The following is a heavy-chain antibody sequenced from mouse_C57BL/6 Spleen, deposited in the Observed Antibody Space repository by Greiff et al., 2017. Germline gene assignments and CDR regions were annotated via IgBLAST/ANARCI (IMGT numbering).Heavy chain of an antibody. CDR1: GYTFTDYN. J-gene: IGHJ1*03. CDR3: ARWLLETYWYFDV. Sequence: VQLQQSGPELVKPGASVKIPCKASGYTFTDYNMDWVKQSHGKSLEWIGDINPNNGGTIYNQKFKGKATLTVDKSSSTAYMELRSLTSEDTAVYYCARWLLETYWYFDVWGTGTTVTFSS. CDR2: INPNNGGT. V-gene: IGHV1-18*01. D-gene: IGHD2-3*01.